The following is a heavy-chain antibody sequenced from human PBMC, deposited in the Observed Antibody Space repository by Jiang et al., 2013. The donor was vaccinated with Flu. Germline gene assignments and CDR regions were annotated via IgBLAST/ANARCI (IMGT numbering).Heavy chain of an antibody. V-gene: IGHV4-39*01. J-gene: IGHJ4*02. CDR1: GGSISSSGYF. CDR2: FYYRGPT. CDR3: ARLGSLDY. Sequence: GPGLVKPSETLSLTCTVSGGSISSSGYFWGWIRQPPGKGLEWIGSFYYRGPTYSNPSLRSRVTISLDTSKNQFSLKLSSVTAADTAVYYCARLGSLDYWGQGTLVTVSS.